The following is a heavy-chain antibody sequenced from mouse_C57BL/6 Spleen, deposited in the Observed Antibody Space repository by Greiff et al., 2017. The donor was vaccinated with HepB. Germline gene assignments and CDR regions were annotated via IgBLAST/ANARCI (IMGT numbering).Heavy chain of an antibody. CDR3: AREFAY. CDR2: ISSGSSTI. V-gene: IGHV5-17*01. CDR1: GFTFSDYG. Sequence: EVQLVESGGGLVKPGGSLKLSCAASGFTFSDYGMHWVRQAPEKGLEWVAYISSGSSTIYYEDTVKGRFTISRDNAKNTLFLQMTSLRSEDTAMYYCAREFAYWGQGTLVTVSA. J-gene: IGHJ3*01.